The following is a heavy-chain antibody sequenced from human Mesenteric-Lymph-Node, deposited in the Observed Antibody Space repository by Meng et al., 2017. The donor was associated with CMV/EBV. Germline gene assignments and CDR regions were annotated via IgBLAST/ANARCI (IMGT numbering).Heavy chain of an antibody. CDR3: ARTYYDFWSGYFAGYYYFDY. V-gene: IGHV3-7*01. Sequence: GGSLRLSCAASGFTFNTYWMAWVRQAPGKGLEWVASIKQDGREKYYVDSVKGRFTISRDNAKNSMYLQMNSLRAEDTAVYYCARTYYDFWSGYFAGYYYFDYWGQGTLVTVSS. CDR2: IKQDGREK. CDR1: GFTFNTYW. J-gene: IGHJ4*02. D-gene: IGHD3-3*01.